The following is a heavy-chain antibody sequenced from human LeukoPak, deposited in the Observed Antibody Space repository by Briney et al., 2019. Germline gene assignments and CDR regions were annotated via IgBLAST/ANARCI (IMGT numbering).Heavy chain of an antibody. Sequence: GGSLRLSCAASGFTFSSYAMHWVRQAPGKGLEWVAVISYDGSNKYYADSVKGRFIISRDNFKSTLYLQMDSLKPNDTAVYYCAKDSAFYYIDVWGKGTTVIISS. CDR1: GFTFSSYA. J-gene: IGHJ6*03. V-gene: IGHV3-30*04. D-gene: IGHD3-10*01. CDR3: AKDSAFYYIDV. CDR2: ISYDGSNK.